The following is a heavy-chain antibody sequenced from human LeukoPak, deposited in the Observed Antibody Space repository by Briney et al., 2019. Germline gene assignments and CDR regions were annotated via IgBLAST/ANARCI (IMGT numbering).Heavy chain of an antibody. J-gene: IGHJ4*02. D-gene: IGHD2-15*01. CDR1: GFIFNTFG. V-gene: IGHV3-21*01. CDR2: ITSTTTYT. Sequence: GGSLRLSCSASGFIFNTFGMNWVRQAPGKGLEWVSSITSTTTYTYYADSVKGRFTISRDNAKNSLYLQMNSLRAEDTAVYYCARGDCSGGSCYLSLTTIDYWGQGTLVTVSS. CDR3: ARGDCSGGSCYLSLTTIDY.